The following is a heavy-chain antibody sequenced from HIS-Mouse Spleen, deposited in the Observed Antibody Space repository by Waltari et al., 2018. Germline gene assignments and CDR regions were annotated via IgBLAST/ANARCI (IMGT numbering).Heavy chain of an antibody. V-gene: IGHV4-39*07. Sequence: QLQLQESGPGLVKPSETLSLTCTVSGGSISSSSYYWGWIRQPPGKGLEWIGSIYYSGGTYYNPSLKSRVTISVDTSKNQFSLKLSSVTAAVTAVYYCAREIPYSSSWYDWYFDLWGRGTLVTVSS. CDR2: IYYSGGT. CDR1: GGSISSSSYY. J-gene: IGHJ2*01. CDR3: AREIPYSSSWYDWYFDL. D-gene: IGHD6-13*01.